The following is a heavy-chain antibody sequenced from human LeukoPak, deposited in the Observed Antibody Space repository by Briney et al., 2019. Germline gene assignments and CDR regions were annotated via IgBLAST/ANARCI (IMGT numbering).Heavy chain of an antibody. CDR2: ISWDGGST. CDR1: GFTFDDYA. J-gene: IGHJ4*02. CDR3: ARGTMVRGVIIEGSYYFDY. D-gene: IGHD3-10*01. V-gene: IGHV3-43D*03. Sequence: GGSLRLSCAASGFTFDDYAMHWVRQAPGKGLEWVSLISWDGGSTYYADSVKGRFTISRDNSKNSLYLQMNSLRAEDTAVYYCARGTMVRGVIIEGSYYFDYWGQGTLVTVSS.